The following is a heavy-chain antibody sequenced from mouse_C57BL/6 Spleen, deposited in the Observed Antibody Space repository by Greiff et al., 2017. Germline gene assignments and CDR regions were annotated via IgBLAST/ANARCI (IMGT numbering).Heavy chain of an antibody. CDR3: ARGAGKDYFDY. J-gene: IGHJ2*01. V-gene: IGHV5-17*01. CDR2: ISSGSSTI. Sequence: EVQLVESGGGLVKPGGSLKLSCAASGFTFSDSGMHWVRQAPEKGLEWVAYISSGSSTIYYADTVKGRFTISRDNATNTLFLQMTSLRSEDTAMYYCARGAGKDYFDYWGQGTTLTVSS. CDR1: GFTFSDSG. D-gene: IGHD3-3*01.